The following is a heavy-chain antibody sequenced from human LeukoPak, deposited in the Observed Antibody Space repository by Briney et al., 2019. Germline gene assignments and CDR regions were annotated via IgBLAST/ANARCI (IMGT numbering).Heavy chain of an antibody. CDR3: ARDTSPSSSGTYFDALDM. V-gene: IGHV3-7*01. CDR1: RFCFRNDW. CDR2: INRDGSRQ. J-gene: IGHJ3*02. Sequence: GGALRLSSETPRFCFRNDWVTWVRQAQGKGREWVANINRDGSRQNYVDSVKGRFTISRDNTKNSVLLQMNSLRVEDTARYFWARDTSPSSSGTYFDALDMWGQGTMVTVSS. D-gene: IGHD5-12*01.